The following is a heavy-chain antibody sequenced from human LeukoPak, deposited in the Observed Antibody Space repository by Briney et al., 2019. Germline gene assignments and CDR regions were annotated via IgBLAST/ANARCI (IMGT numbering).Heavy chain of an antibody. D-gene: IGHD3-3*01. CDR3: ARDRQGGDFWSMDV. V-gene: IGHV1-69*13. CDR2: IIPIFGTA. Sequence: SVKVSCKASGGTFSSYAISWVRQAPGQGLEWMGGIIPIFGTANYAQKFQGKVTITADESTSTAYMELSSLRSEDTAVYYCARDRQGGDFWSMDVWGKGTTVTVSS. CDR1: GGTFSSYA. J-gene: IGHJ6*03.